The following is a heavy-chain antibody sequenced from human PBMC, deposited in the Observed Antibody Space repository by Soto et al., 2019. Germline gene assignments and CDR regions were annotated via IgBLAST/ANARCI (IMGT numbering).Heavy chain of an antibody. CDR1: GGSISSYY. CDR2: IYYSGST. J-gene: IGHJ3*02. CDR3: ARRYGWDFAI. D-gene: IGHD3-16*01. Sequence: SETLSLTCTVSGGSISSYYWSWIRQPPGKGLEWIGYIYYSGSTNYNPSLKSRVTIPVDTSKNQFSLKLSSVTAADTAVYYCARRYGWDFAIWGQGTMVTVS. V-gene: IGHV4-59*08.